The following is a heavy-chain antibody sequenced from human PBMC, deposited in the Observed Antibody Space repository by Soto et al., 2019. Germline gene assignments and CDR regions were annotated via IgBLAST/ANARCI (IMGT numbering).Heavy chain of an antibody. D-gene: IGHD3-10*01. CDR3: ARVWGGAFDI. J-gene: IGHJ3*02. V-gene: IGHV4-59*01. CDR1: GGSISSYY. Sequence: QVQLQESGPGLVKPSETLSLTCTVSGGSISSYYWSWIRQPPGKGLELIGYIYYSGSTNYNPSLNSRVTISVDTSKNQFSLKLSSVTAADTAVYYCARVWGGAFDIWGQGTMVTVSS. CDR2: IYYSGST.